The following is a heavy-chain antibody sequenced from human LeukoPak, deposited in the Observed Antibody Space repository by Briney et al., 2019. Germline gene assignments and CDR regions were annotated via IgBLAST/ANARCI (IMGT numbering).Heavy chain of an antibody. V-gene: IGHV1-18*01. Sequence: ASVKVSCKASGYTFTSYGISWVRQAPGQGLEWMGWISAYNGNTNYAQKLQGRVTMTTDTSTSTAYMELRSLRSDDTAVYYCARDGVAGATTILPFDYWGQGTLVTVSS. CDR3: ARDGVAGATTILPFDY. CDR1: GYTFTSYG. J-gene: IGHJ4*02. CDR2: ISAYNGNT. D-gene: IGHD1-26*01.